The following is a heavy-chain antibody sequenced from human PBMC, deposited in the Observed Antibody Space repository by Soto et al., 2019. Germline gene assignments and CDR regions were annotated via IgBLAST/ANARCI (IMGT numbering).Heavy chain of an antibody. CDR3: ARRIHRSHWFDP. Sequence: SETLSLTCTVSGGSISSYYWSWIRQPPGKGLEWIGYIYYSGSTNYNPSLKSRVTISVDTSKNQFSLKLSSVTAADTAVYYCARRIHRSHWFDPWGQGTLVTVSS. V-gene: IGHV4-59*08. CDR1: GGSISSYY. CDR2: IYYSGST. J-gene: IGHJ5*02.